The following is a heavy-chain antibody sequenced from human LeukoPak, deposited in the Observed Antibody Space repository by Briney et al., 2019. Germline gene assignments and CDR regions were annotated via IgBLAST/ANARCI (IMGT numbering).Heavy chain of an antibody. CDR2: INHSGST. V-gene: IGHV4-4*02. Sequence: SETLSLTCAVSGGSISSSNWWSWVRQPPGKGLEWIGEINHSGSTNYNPSLKSRVTISVDTSKNQFSLKLSSVTAADTAVYYCARKLRLYNWFDPWGQGTLVTVSS. CDR3: ARKLRLYNWFDP. D-gene: IGHD3-3*01. J-gene: IGHJ5*02. CDR1: GGSISSSNW.